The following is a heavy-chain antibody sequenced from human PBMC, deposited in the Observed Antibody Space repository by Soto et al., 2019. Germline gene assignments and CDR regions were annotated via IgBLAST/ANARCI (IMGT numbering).Heavy chain of an antibody. CDR1: GGSISSYY. V-gene: IGHV4-59*01. D-gene: IGHD5-12*01. Sequence: SETPSLTCTVSGGSISSYYWSWIRQPPGKGLEWIGYIYYSGSTNYNPSLNSRVTISVDTSKNLFSLKLSSVTAADTAVYYCARGRYSGYDKGPFDYWGQGTLVTVSS. CDR2: IYYSGST. CDR3: ARGRYSGYDKGPFDY. J-gene: IGHJ4*02.